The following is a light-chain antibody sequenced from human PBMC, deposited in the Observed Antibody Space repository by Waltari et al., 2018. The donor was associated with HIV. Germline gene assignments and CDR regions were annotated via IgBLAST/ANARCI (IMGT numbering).Light chain of an antibody. CDR1: QGISSY. CDR3: QQLNSYPVPFT. CDR2: SAS. J-gene: IGKJ3*01. V-gene: IGKV1-9*01. Sequence: DIQLTQSPSLLSASVGDRVTITCRASQGISSYLAWYQQKPGKAPKLLIYSASTLQSGVPSRFSGRASGTEFTRTISSLQPEDFATYYCQQLNSYPVPFTFGPGTKVDIK.